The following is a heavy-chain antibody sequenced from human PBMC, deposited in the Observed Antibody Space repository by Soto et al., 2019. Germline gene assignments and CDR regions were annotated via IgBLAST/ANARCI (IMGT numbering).Heavy chain of an antibody. D-gene: IGHD4-4*01. V-gene: IGHV4-30-2*01. CDR2: IYHSGST. J-gene: IGHJ6*02. CDR1: GGSISSGGYS. Sequence: PSETLSLTCAVSGGSISSGGYSWSWIRQPPGKGLEWIGYIYHSGSTYYNPSLKSRVTISVDRSKNQFSLKLSSVTAADTAVYYCARDSYSNYGMDVWGQGTTVTVSS. CDR3: ARDSYSNYGMDV.